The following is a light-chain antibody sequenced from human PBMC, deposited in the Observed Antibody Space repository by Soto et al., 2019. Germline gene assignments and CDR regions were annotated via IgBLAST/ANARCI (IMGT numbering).Light chain of an antibody. V-gene: IGLV2-11*01. CDR3: CSYAGSYTSL. CDR1: SSDVGGYNY. Sequence: QSALTQPRSVSGSPGQSVTISCTGTSSDVGGYNYVSWYQQHPGKAPKLMIYDVSKRPSGVPDRFSGSKSGNTASLTISGLQAEDEADYYCCSYAGSYTSLFGGGTMVTVL. J-gene: IGLJ3*02. CDR2: DVS.